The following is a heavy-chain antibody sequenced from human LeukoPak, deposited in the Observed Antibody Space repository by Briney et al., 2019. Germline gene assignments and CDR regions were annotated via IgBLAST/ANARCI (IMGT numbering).Heavy chain of an antibody. CDR1: GFTLSSYE. Sequence: PGGSLRLSCAASGFTLSSYEMNWVRQAPRKGLEWVSYISSSGSTIYYADSVKGRFTISRDNAKNSLYLQMNRLRAEDTAVYYCARDYGDYIAYWYFDLWGRGTLVTVSS. V-gene: IGHV3-48*03. D-gene: IGHD4-17*01. CDR2: ISSSGSTI. J-gene: IGHJ2*01. CDR3: ARDYGDYIAYWYFDL.